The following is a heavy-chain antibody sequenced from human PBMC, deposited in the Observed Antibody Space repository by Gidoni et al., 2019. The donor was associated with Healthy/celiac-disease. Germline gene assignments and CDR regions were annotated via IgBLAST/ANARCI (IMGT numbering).Heavy chain of an antibody. V-gene: IGHV3-30-3*01. D-gene: IGHD4-17*01. J-gene: IGHJ3*02. Sequence: QVQLVESGGGVVQPGRSLRLSCAASGFTFRSYAMHWVRQAPGKGLEWVAVISYDGSNKYYADSVKGRFTISRDNSKNTLYLQMNSLRAEDTAVYYCARDSGRTWTTDVFDIWGQGTMVTVSS. CDR3: ARDSGRTWTTDVFDI. CDR2: ISYDGSNK. CDR1: GFTFRSYA.